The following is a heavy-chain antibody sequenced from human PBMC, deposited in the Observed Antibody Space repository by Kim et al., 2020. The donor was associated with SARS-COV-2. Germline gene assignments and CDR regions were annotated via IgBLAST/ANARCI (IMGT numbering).Heavy chain of an antibody. J-gene: IGHJ2*01. CDR1: GYTFTSYG. V-gene: IGHV1-18*04. CDR3: ARDRSSSQSYWYFDL. CDR2: ISAYNGNT. Sequence: ASVKVSYKASGYTFTSYGISWVRQAPGQGLEWMGWISAYNGNTNYAQKLQGRVTMTTDTSTSTAYMELRSLRSDDTAVYYCARDRSSSQSYWYFDLWGRGTLVTVSS. D-gene: IGHD6-13*01.